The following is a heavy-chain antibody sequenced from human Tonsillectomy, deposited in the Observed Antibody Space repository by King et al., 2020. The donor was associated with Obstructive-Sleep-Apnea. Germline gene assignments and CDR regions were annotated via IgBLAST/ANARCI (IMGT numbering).Heavy chain of an antibody. J-gene: IGHJ4*02. V-gene: IGHV4-39*07. CDR3: ASYSSSWYYFDY. CDR1: GGSISSSSYY. Sequence: QLQESGPGLVKPSETLSFTCTVSGGSISSSSYYWGWIRQPPGKGLEWIGSIYYSGSTYYNPSLKSRVTISVDTSKNQFSLKLSSVTAADTAVYYCASYSSSWYYFDYWGQGTLVTVSS. D-gene: IGHD6-13*01. CDR2: IYYSGST.